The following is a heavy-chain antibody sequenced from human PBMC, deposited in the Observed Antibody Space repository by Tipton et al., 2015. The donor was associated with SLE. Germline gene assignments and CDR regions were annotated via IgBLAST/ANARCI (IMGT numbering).Heavy chain of an antibody. CDR2: IYYTGSA. J-gene: IGHJ4*02. CDR3: AIQVGHFDY. CDR1: GDSINNKNYY. D-gene: IGHD1-26*01. Sequence: TLSLTCTVSGDSINNKNYYWGWIRQPPGKGLEWIGAIYYTGSAYYNPSLKNRVTISLVSPRDHFSLNLTSVTAADTAVYYCAIQVGHFDYWGQGTLVTVSS. V-gene: IGHV4-39*07.